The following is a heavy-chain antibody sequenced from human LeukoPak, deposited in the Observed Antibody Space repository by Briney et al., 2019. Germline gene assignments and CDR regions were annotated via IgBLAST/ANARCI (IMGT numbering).Heavy chain of an antibody. V-gene: IGHV4-4*07. J-gene: IGHJ4*02. D-gene: IGHD1-1*01. CDR3: ARQIVRRGFDY. CDR1: GDSISSYY. Sequence: SETLSLTCTVSGDSISSYYWSWIRQPAGKGLEWIGRIYTSGSTNYNPSLKSRVTISVDTSKNQFSLNLNSVTAADTAVYYCARQIVRRGFDYWGQGTLVTVSS. CDR2: IYTSGST.